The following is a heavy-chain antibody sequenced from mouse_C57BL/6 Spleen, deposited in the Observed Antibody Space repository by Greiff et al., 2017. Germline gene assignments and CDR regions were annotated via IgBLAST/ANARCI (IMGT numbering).Heavy chain of an antibody. CDR3: ARDGSHYAMDY. D-gene: IGHD2-3*01. V-gene: IGHV1-52*01. Sequence: QVQLQQPGAELVRPGSSVKLSCKASGYTFTSYWMHWVKQRPIQGLEWIGNIDPSDSETHYNQKFKDKATLTVDKSSSTAYVQLSSLTSEDSAVYYCARDGSHYAMDYWGQGTSVTVSS. CDR1: GYTFTSYW. J-gene: IGHJ4*01. CDR2: IDPSDSET.